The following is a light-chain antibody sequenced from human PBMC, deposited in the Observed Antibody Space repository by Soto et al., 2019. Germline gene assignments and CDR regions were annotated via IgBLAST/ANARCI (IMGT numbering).Light chain of an antibody. CDR1: SSDVGGYNY. CDR2: DVS. CDR3: SSYTSSSTLGGHV. Sequence: QSVLTQPASVSGSPGQSITISCTGTSSDVGGYNYVSWYQQHPGKAPKLMIYDVSNRPSGVSNRFSGSKSGNTASLTISGLQAEDEADYYCSSYTSSSTLGGHVFGNGTKVTVL. J-gene: IGLJ1*01. V-gene: IGLV2-14*01.